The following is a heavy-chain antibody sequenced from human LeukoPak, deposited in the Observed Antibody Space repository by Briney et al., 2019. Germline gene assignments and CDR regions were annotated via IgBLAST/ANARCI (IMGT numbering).Heavy chain of an antibody. D-gene: IGHD3-3*01. J-gene: IGHJ4*02. CDR2: INPNSGGT. CDR3: ARDLSANYDFWNGYLDY. V-gene: IGHV1-2*02. Sequence: ASVKVSCKASGYTFTGYYMHWVRQAPGQGLEWMGWINPNSGGTNYAQKFQGRVTMTRDTSISTAYMELSRLRSDDTAVYYCARDLSANYDFWNGYLDYWGQGTLVTVSS. CDR1: GYTFTGYY.